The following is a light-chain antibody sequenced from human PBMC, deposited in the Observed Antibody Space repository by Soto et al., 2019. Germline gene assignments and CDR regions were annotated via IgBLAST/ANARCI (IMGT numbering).Light chain of an antibody. Sequence: DIVMTQSPDSLAVSLGERATINCKSSENVLYSSNSENYLAWYQQKPGQPPKLLIYWASTRKSGVPDRFSGSGSGTDFTLTISSLQAEDVAVYYCQQYYSTPYTFGQGTKLEI. V-gene: IGKV4-1*01. CDR1: ENVLYSSNSENY. CDR2: WAS. J-gene: IGKJ2*01. CDR3: QQYYSTPYT.